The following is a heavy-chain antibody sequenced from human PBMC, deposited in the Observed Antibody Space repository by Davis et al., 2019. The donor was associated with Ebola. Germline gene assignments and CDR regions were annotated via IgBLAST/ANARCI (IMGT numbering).Heavy chain of an antibody. D-gene: IGHD4/OR15-4a*01. Sequence: SETLSLTCTVSGGSISSYYWNWIRQPPGKGLEWIGYIYYSGSTNYNPSLKSRVTISVDTSKKQFSLKLSSVTAADMAVYYCARGAAMTITGGFTKFDYWGQGTLVTVSS. J-gene: IGHJ4*02. CDR3: ARGAAMTITGGFTKFDY. V-gene: IGHV4-59*01. CDR1: GGSISSYY. CDR2: IYYSGST.